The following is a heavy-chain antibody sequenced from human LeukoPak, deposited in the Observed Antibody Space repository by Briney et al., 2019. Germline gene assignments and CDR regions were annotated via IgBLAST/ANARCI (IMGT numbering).Heavy chain of an antibody. D-gene: IGHD2-15*01. CDR2: ISSNGKYV. Sequence: GGXXRLXCAASXFTFSTYSMNWVRQAPGKXRXWVSAISSNGKYVYYGDSVTGGFTTSRDNAKNSLYRQMNRVRAEDTALYHCARSSCSGGSCYYSYYGMDVWGQGTTVTVSS. J-gene: IGHJ6*02. V-gene: IGHV3-21*04. CDR3: ARSSCSGGSCYYSYYGMDV. CDR1: XFTFSTYS.